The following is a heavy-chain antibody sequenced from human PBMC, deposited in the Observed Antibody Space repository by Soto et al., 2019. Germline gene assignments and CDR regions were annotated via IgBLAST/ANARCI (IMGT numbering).Heavy chain of an antibody. CDR3: ARDLRYSSGWKHQKPPFDY. CDR2: IKQDGSEK. V-gene: IGHV3-7*05. D-gene: IGHD6-19*01. J-gene: IGHJ4*02. Sequence: PGGSLRLSCAASGFTFSSYWMSWVRQAPGKGLEWVANIKQDGSEKYYVDSVKGRFTISRDNAKNSLYLQMNSLRAEDTAVYYCARDLRYSSGWKHQKPPFDYWGQGTLVTVSS. CDR1: GFTFSSYW.